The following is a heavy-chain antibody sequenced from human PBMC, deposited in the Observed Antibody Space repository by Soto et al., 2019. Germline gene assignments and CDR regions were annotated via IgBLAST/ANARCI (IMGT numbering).Heavy chain of an antibody. CDR3: AKDVRLVNGYFDL. J-gene: IGHJ2*01. Sequence: QVQLVESGGGVVQPGRSLRLSCAASGFTFSSYGMHWVRQAPGKGLEWVAVISYDGSNKYYADSVKGRFTITRDNSKNTLYLHMNSLRAEDTAVYYCAKDVRLVNGYFDLWGRGTLVTVSS. CDR1: GFTFSSYG. V-gene: IGHV3-30*18. D-gene: IGHD3-22*01. CDR2: ISYDGSNK.